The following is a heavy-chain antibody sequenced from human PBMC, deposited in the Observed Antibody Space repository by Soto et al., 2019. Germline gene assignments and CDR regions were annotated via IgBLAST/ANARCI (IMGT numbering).Heavy chain of an antibody. J-gene: IGHJ4*02. CDR1: GYTFTHFY. Sequence: QVQLVQSGAEVKKPGDSVKVSCSASGYTFTHFYITWVRQAPGQGLEWMGAISPHNFNTNFAQKFQGQVTLTTDTSTSTAYMELRGLRSDDTVVYYCAGDEGGYDILTGYYKAHHFDYWGQGVLVTVSS. V-gene: IGHV1-18*01. CDR2: ISPHNFNT. CDR3: AGDEGGYDILTGYYKAHHFDY. D-gene: IGHD3-9*01.